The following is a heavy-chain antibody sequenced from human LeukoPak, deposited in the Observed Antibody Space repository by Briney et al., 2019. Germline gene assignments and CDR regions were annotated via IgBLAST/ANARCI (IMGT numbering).Heavy chain of an antibody. CDR2: IIPILGIA. CDR3: ARGFKAYDILTGSPQLGI. CDR1: GGTFSIYT. Sequence: SVKVSCKASGGTFSIYTISRVRQAPGQGLEWMGRIIPILGIANYAQKFKGRVTITADKSTSTAYMELSSLRSEDTAVYYCARGFKAYDILTGSPQLGIWGQGTMVTVSS. V-gene: IGHV1-69*02. J-gene: IGHJ3*02. D-gene: IGHD3-9*01.